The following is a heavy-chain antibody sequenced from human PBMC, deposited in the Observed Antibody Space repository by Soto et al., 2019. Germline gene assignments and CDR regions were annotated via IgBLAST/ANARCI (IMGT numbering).Heavy chain of an antibody. CDR3: AMTAPQLVYYYYGMDV. J-gene: IGHJ6*02. CDR1: GGSFSGYY. D-gene: IGHD6-13*01. Sequence: PSETLSLTCAVYGGSFSGYYWSWIRQPPGKGLEWIGEINHSGSTNYNPSLKSRVTISVDTSKNQFSLKLSSVTAADTAVYYCAMTAPQLVYYYYGMDVWGQGSSVTVSS. V-gene: IGHV4-34*01. CDR2: INHSGST.